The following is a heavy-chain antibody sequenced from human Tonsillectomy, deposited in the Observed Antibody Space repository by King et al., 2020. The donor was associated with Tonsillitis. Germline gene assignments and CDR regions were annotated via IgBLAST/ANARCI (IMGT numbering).Heavy chain of an antibody. J-gene: IGHJ4*02. CDR2: IYYSGST. CDR1: GGSFRSYY. Sequence: QLQESGPGLVKPSETLSLTCTVSGGSFRSYYWSWIRPPPGKGLEWIGYIYYSGSTNYNPSLKSRVTISVDTSKNQFSLKLSSVTAADTAVYYCARDEGSSGIIWGQGTLVTVSS. D-gene: IGHD6-19*01. CDR3: ARDEGSSGII. V-gene: IGHV4-59*01.